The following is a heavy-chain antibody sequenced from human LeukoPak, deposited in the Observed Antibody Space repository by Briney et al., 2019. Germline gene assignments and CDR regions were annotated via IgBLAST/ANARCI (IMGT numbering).Heavy chain of an antibody. V-gene: IGHV4-34*01. CDR3: ARGGYSGYGVTTPFDP. CDR1: GGSFSGYY. J-gene: IGHJ5*02. D-gene: IGHD5-12*01. Sequence: PSETLSLTCAVYGGSFSGYYWSWIRQPPGKGLEWIGEINHSGSTNYNPSLKSRVTISVDTSKNQFSLKLSSVTAADTAVYYCARGGYSGYGVTTPFDPWGQGTLVTVSS. CDR2: INHSGST.